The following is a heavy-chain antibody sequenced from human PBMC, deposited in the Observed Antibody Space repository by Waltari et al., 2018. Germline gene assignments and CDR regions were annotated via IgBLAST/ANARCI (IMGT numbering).Heavy chain of an antibody. Sequence: QVQLKEWGAGTLKPSETLSLTCAVYGGSFSGYHWTWIRQSPGKGLEWLGEINHPGATNNKPHLKGRISILKDTSKNQFSLRRSSVTAADSAVYYCARGGVPDAYGDGSDYRNWFDPWGQGILVTVSS. CDR3: ARGGVPDAYGDGSDYRNWFDP. J-gene: IGHJ5*02. D-gene: IGHD4-17*01. V-gene: IGHV4-34*01. CDR2: INHPGAT. CDR1: GGSFSGYH.